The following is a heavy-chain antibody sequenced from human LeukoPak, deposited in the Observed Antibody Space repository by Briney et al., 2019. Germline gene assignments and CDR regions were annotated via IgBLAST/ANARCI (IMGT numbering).Heavy chain of an antibody. CDR1: GFTVSTNY. D-gene: IGHD5-12*01. Sequence: GGSLRLSSAASGFTVSTNYMSWVRQAPGKGLEWVSVIYSGGSTYYADSVKGRFTISRDNSKNTLYLQMNSLRAEDTAVYYCARVQGETLPTNAFDIWGQGTMVTVSS. J-gene: IGHJ3*02. V-gene: IGHV3-66*01. CDR3: ARVQGETLPTNAFDI. CDR2: IYSGGST.